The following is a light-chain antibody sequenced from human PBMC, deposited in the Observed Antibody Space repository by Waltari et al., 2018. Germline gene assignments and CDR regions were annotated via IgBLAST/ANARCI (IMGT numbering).Light chain of an antibody. CDR3: SSYTVKNTFV. V-gene: IGLV2-8*01. CDR1: SDVGGYHY. J-gene: IGLJ1*01. Sequence: QSALTQPPSASGSPGQSVTIPCTGTSDVGGYHYVSWYQQHPGKAPKLMIYEVSKRPSGVPDRFSGSKSGNTASLTVSGLQAEDEADYYCSSYTVKNTFVFGSGTKVTVL. CDR2: EVS.